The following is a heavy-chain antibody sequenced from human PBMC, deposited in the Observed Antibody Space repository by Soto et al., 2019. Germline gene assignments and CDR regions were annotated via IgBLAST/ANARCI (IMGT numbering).Heavy chain of an antibody. Sequence: QITLKESGPTLVKPTQTLTLTCTFSGFSLSTSGVGVGWIRQPPGKALEWLALIYWDDDKRYSPSLKSRLNITEDTSKHRVVLTMTNRDPVDTATYYCAHRRVYCGVDCDAFDIWGQGTMVTVSS. CDR2: IYWDDDK. CDR3: AHRRVYCGVDCDAFDI. CDR1: GFSLSTSGVG. J-gene: IGHJ3*02. D-gene: IGHD2-21*02. V-gene: IGHV2-5*02.